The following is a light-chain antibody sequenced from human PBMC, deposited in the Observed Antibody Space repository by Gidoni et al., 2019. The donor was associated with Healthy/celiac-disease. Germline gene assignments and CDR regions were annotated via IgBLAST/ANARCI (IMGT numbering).Light chain of an antibody. J-gene: IGKJ4*01. CDR3: QQYGSSPELT. V-gene: IGKV3D-20*01. Sequence: ELVSPQSPATLSLSPGDRATLSCGASPSVSSSYLAWYQQKPGLAPRLLIYDASSRAACIPDRFSGSGSATVFTTTISRLEPEDFVVYYCQQYGSSPELTFGGGTKVEIK. CDR1: PSVSSSY. CDR2: DAS.